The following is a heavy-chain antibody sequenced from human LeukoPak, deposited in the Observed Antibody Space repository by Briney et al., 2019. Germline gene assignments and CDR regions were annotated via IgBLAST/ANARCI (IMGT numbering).Heavy chain of an antibody. Sequence: SETLSLTCPVSGGSISSYYWSWIRQPPGKGLEWIGYIYYSGSTNYNPSLKSRVTISVDTSKNQFSLKLSSVTAADTAVYYCARAYCSGGSCAFDYWGQGTLVTVSS. D-gene: IGHD2-15*01. J-gene: IGHJ4*02. V-gene: IGHV4-59*01. CDR3: ARAYCSGGSCAFDY. CDR2: IYYSGST. CDR1: GGSISSYY.